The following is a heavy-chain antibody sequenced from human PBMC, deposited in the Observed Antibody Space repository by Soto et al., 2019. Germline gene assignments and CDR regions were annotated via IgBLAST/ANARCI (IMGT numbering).Heavy chain of an antibody. D-gene: IGHD1-20*01. CDR3: ARDNNQIHY. CDR1: GFTFSNYP. Sequence: GGSLRLSCAASGFTFSNYPMHWVRQSPGKGLDWVAFISYDGTNKYYADSVKGRFTISRDNSKNTLYLQMNSLRAEDTAVYYCARDNNQIHYWGQGTLVTVSS. CDR2: ISYDGTNK. V-gene: IGHV3-30-3*01. J-gene: IGHJ4*02.